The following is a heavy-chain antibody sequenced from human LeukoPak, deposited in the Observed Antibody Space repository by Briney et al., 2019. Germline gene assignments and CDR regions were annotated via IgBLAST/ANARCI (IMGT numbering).Heavy chain of an antibody. CDR2: IYYSGST. V-gene: IGHV4-59*12. CDR1: GGSISSYY. Sequence: SETLSLTCTVSGGSISSYYWSWIRQPPGKGLEWIGYIYYSGSTNYNPSLKSRVTISVDTSKNQFSLKLSSVTAADTAVYYCARSGGYSYGYARNWFDPWGQGTLVTVSS. CDR3: ARSGGYSYGYARNWFDP. D-gene: IGHD5-18*01. J-gene: IGHJ5*02.